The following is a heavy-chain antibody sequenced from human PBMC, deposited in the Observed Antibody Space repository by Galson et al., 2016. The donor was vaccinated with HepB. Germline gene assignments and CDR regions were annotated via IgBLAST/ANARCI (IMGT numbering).Heavy chain of an antibody. CDR2: VMPSIDLS. J-gene: IGHJ4*02. Sequence: SVKVSCKASGGTLINYGINWVRQAPGQGPEWMGGVMPSIDLSYYARQFQGRVTITANKSTGTAYMELSSLRSEDTAVYYCATEGPKWSGNPHYLDYWGQGTLVTVSS. CDR1: GGTLINYG. V-gene: IGHV1-69*10. CDR3: ATEGPKWSGNPHYLDY. D-gene: IGHD3-3*01.